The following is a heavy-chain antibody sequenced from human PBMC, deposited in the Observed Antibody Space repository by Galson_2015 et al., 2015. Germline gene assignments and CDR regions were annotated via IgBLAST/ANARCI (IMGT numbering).Heavy chain of an antibody. Sequence: SVKVSCKASGGTFSSYAISWVRQAPGQGLEWMGGIIPIFGTANYAQKFQGRVTITADESTSTAYMELSSLRSEDTAVYYCAPDPYYYGSGSYPGWGQGTLVTVSS. D-gene: IGHD3-10*01. CDR3: APDPYYYGSGSYPG. CDR1: GGTFSSYA. J-gene: IGHJ4*02. CDR2: IIPIFGTA. V-gene: IGHV1-69*13.